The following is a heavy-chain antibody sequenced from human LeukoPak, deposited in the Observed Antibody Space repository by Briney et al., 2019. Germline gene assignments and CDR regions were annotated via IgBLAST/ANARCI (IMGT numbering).Heavy chain of an antibody. D-gene: IGHD5-24*01. Sequence: GGSLRLSCAASGFTFSDYYMSWIRQAPGKGLEWVSYISSSGSTIYYADSVKGRFTISRDNAKNSLYLQMNSLRSEDTAVYYCAAGLTRWVYYYYGMDVWGKGTTVTVSS. CDR2: ISSSGSTI. CDR1: GFTFSDYY. J-gene: IGHJ6*04. CDR3: AAGLTRWVYYYYGMDV. V-gene: IGHV3-11*01.